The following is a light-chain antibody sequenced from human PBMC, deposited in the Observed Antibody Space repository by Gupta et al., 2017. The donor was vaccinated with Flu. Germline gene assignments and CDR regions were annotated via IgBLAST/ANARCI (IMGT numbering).Light chain of an antibody. CDR2: EVS. CDR3: ASFTSSSTLL. V-gene: IGLV2-14*02. J-gene: IGLJ3*02. Sequence: SIAISCTGTKSDVGRYKFVAWYKQHPGKVPKLIMYEVSGRPSGVSDRFSGSRSGNTASLTISGLQADDEALDYCASFTSSSTLLFGGGTKLTVL. CDR1: KSDVGRYKF.